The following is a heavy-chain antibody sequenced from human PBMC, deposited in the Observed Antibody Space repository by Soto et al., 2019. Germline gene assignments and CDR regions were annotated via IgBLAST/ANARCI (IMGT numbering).Heavy chain of an antibody. V-gene: IGHV3-30*18. D-gene: IGHD3-22*01. CDR2: MSYDGSKK. CDR1: GFTLTTYG. J-gene: IGHJ6*02. Sequence: GGSLTLSCAASGFTLTTYGMHWVRQAPGKGLEWVAGMSYDGSKKYYGESVKGRFTISSDNSKNTLYLQMNSLRVEDTAVYYCAKAIENYSTGYYKPFYYFGVDVWGQGTTVTVSS. CDR3: AKAIENYSTGYYKPFYYFGVDV.